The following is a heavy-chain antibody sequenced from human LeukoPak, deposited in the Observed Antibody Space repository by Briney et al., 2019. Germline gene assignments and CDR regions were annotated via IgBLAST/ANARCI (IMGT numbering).Heavy chain of an antibody. CDR3: ARDPEGLVEGY. J-gene: IGHJ4*02. V-gene: IGHV3-66*01. D-gene: IGHD2-8*02. Sequence: PGGSLRLSCAASGFTFSSNYMSWVRQAPGKGVEWVSVIYSGGSTYYSDSVKGRFTISRDNSKNTLYLQMNSLRAEDTAVYYCARDPEGLVEGYWGQGTLVTVSS. CDR2: IYSGGST. CDR1: GFTFSSNY.